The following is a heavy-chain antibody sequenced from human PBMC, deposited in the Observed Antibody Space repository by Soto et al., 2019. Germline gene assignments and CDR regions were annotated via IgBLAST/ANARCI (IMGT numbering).Heavy chain of an antibody. J-gene: IGHJ3*02. Sequence: GGSLRLSCAASGFTFSSYWMHWVRQAPGKGLLCVSRINSDGSSTSYADSVKGRFTISRDNAKNTLYPQMNSLRAEDTAVYYCAKDVGYYDSSGYYQGPDAFDIWGQGTMVTV. D-gene: IGHD3-22*01. CDR2: INSDGSST. V-gene: IGHV3-74*01. CDR3: AKDVGYYDSSGYYQGPDAFDI. CDR1: GFTFSSYW.